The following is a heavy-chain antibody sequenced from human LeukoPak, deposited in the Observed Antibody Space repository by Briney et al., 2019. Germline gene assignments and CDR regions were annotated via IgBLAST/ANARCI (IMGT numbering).Heavy chain of an antibody. Sequence: GASVKVSCKASGYTFTSYDINWVRQATGQGLEWMGWMNPNSGNTGYAQKFQGRVTMTRNTSISTAYMELSSLRSEDTAVYYCARALRTKITMVRGVFWFDPWGQGTLVTVSS. CDR2: MNPNSGNT. CDR1: GYTFTSYD. J-gene: IGHJ5*02. V-gene: IGHV1-8*01. CDR3: ARALRTKITMVRGVFWFDP. D-gene: IGHD3-10*01.